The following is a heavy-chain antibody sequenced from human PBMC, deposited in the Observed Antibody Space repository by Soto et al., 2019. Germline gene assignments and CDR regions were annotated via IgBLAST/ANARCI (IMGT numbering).Heavy chain of an antibody. D-gene: IGHD2-15*01. CDR1: GFTFSNYV. V-gene: IGHV3-23*01. CDR3: AKGRDYGGNNRNS. Sequence: EVQLLESGGGLVQPGGSLRLSCAASGFTFSNYVMTWVRQAPGKGLEWVSAIRGNGDPTYTYYADSVRGRFTISRDNSQNTLYQNNNSWGAEDTALYYCAKGRDYGGNNRNSGGQGPLVTVSS. J-gene: IGHJ5*01. CDR2: IRGNGDPTYT.